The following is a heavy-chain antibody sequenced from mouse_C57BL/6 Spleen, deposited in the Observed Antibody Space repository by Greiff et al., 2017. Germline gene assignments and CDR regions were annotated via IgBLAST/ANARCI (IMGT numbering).Heavy chain of an antibody. V-gene: IGHV1-80*01. J-gene: IGHJ4*01. D-gene: IGHD1-1*01. CDR3: ARSFITTVVATNYYAMDY. CDR2: LYPGDGDT. Sequence: QVQLQQSGAELVKPGASVKISCKASGYAFSSYWMNWVKQRPGKGLEWIGQLYPGDGDTNYNGKFKGKATLTADKSSSTAYMQLSSLTSEDSAVYFCARSFITTVVATNYYAMDYWGQGTSVTVSS. CDR1: GYAFSSYW.